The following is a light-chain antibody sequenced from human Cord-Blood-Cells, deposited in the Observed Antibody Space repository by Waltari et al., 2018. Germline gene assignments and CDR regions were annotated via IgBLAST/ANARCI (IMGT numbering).Light chain of an antibody. CDR1: QSVSSSY. V-gene: IGKV3-20*01. J-gene: IGKJ1*01. CDR2: GAS. Sequence: EIVLTQSPGTMSLSQGERVTLSCRASQSVSSSYLAWYQQKPGQAPRLLIYGASSRATGIPDRFSGSGSGTDFTLTISRLEPEDFAVYYCQQYGSSPRTFGQGTKVEIK. CDR3: QQYGSSPRT.